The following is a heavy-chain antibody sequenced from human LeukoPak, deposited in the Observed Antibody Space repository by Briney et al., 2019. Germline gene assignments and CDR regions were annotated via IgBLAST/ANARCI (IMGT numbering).Heavy chain of an antibody. D-gene: IGHD2-21*02. J-gene: IGHJ4*02. CDR3: AKHRRSSLVTAYFDS. V-gene: IGHV3-23*01. CDR1: GFTFTTLA. Sequence: GGSLRLSCTASGFTFTTLAMSWVRQAPGKGLEWVSSISSRGDDTSYADSVKGRFTISRDNSKNTLYLQLNSLGVDDAAIYYCAKHRRSSLVTAYFDSWGQGTLVTVSS. CDR2: ISSRGDDT.